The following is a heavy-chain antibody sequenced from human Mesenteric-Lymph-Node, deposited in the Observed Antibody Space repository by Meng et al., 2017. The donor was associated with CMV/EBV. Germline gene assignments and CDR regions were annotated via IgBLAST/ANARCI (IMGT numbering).Heavy chain of an antibody. J-gene: IGHJ4*02. D-gene: IGHD3-22*01. V-gene: IGHV4-39*01. CDR1: GDSSSNSTYY. Sequence: LHESGPGLVKPSAALALSGMVPGDSSSNSTYYWTWIRQPPGKGLEWIGSVHHSGTTYYNPSLKGRLTISVDTSANLFSLRLTTVTAADTATYYCARRGNYDSDYSEYWGQGTLVTVSS. CDR3: ARRGNYDSDYSEY. CDR2: VHHSGTT.